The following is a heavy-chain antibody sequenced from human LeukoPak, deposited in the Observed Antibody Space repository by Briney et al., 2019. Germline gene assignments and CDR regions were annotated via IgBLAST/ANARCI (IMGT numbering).Heavy chain of an antibody. V-gene: IGHV3-48*01. CDR2: ISSSSGTI. CDR3: ARDHDSSSCPYFDY. CDR1: GFTFSSYS. Sequence: GGSLRLSCAAPGFTFSSYSMNWVRQAPGKGLEWVSYISSSSGTIYYADSVKGRFTISRDNAKNSLYLQMNSLRAEDTAVYYCARDHDSSSCPYFDYWGQGTLVTVSS. J-gene: IGHJ4*02. D-gene: IGHD6-13*01.